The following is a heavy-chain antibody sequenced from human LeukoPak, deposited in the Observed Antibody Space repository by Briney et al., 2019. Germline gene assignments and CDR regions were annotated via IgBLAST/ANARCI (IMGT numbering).Heavy chain of an antibody. CDR2: IYYYGST. D-gene: IGHD1-1*01. CDR3: ARLSTWNDGVDAFDI. V-gene: IGHV4-39*07. CDR1: GDSVTSSSYS. J-gene: IGHJ3*02. Sequence: PSETLSLTCTVSGDSVTSSSYSWGWIRQSPGKGLEWIGTIYYYGSTNYNPSLKSRVTLSVDTSKNQFSLNLSSVTAADTAVFYCARLSTWNDGVDAFDIWGQGTMVTVSS.